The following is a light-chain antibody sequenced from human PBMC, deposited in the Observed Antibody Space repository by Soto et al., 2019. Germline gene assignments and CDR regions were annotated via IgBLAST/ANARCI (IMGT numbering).Light chain of an antibody. Sequence: DIQMTQSPSTLSASVGDRVTITCRASQSTSSWLAWYQQKPGTAPKLLIYGASTLESGVPSRFSGIRSGTEFTLTVSSLQPDDFATYYCQQYNDSFRYTFGQGTKVDIK. CDR2: GAS. CDR3: QQYNDSFRYT. V-gene: IGKV1-5*03. CDR1: QSTSSW. J-gene: IGKJ2*01.